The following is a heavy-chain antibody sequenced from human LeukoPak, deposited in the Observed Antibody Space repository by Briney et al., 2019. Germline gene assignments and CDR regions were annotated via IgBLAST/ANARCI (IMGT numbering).Heavy chain of an antibody. CDR3: AKDNSHYYGSGSYSDY. J-gene: IGHJ4*02. CDR1: GFTFSSYA. CDR2: FSGSGGST. Sequence: PGGSLRLSCAAPGFTFSSYAMSWVRQAPGKGREWVSAFSGSGGSTYYADSVKGRFTISRDNSKNTLYLQMNSLRAEDTAVYYCAKDNSHYYGSGSYSDYWGQGTLVTVSS. V-gene: IGHV3-23*01. D-gene: IGHD3-10*01.